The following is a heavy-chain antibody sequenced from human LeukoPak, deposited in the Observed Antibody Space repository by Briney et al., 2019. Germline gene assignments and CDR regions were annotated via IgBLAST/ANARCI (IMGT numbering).Heavy chain of an antibody. CDR1: GFTFSSYA. CDR2: MDQDGSDK. Sequence: GGSLRLSCAASGFTFSSYAMSWVRQAPGKGLEWVANMDQDGSDKNYVGSVTGRFTISRDDAKNSLYLQMNSLRAEGTAVYYCARESTSERPGYWGQGTLVTVSS. V-gene: IGHV3-7*01. J-gene: IGHJ4*02. D-gene: IGHD5/OR15-5a*01. CDR3: ARESTSERPGY.